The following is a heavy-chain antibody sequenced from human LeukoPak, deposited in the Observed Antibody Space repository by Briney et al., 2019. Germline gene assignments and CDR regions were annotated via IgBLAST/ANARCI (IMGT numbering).Heavy chain of an antibody. CDR3: ARDRGANMVRGVIIGGYFDQ. V-gene: IGHV3-33*01. D-gene: IGHD3-10*01. CDR1: GFTFSSYG. CDR2: IWYDGSEK. Sequence: GRSLRLSCAASGFTFSSYGMHWVRQAPGKGLEWVAIIWYDGSEKYYADSVKGRFTISRDNSKSTLFLQMNSLRAEDTAVYYCARDRGANMVRGVIIGGYFDQWGQGTLVTVSS. J-gene: IGHJ4*02.